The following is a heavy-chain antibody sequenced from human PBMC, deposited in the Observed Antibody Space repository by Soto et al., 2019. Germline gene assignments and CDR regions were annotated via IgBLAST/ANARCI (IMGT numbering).Heavy chain of an antibody. CDR3: ARDNDRLQLGGNYYYIMDV. CDR2: IIPLFRTP. Sequence: QVQLVQSGAEVKEPGSSVKVSCKASGGTFSSYAISWVRQAPGQGLEWMGGIIPLFRTPDYAQKFQGRVTITAAEPTSTAYRELSSLRFDDTAVYYCARDNDRLQLGGNYYYIMDVWGQGTTITVSS. D-gene: IGHD4-4*01. J-gene: IGHJ6*02. V-gene: IGHV1-69*12. CDR1: GGTFSSYA.